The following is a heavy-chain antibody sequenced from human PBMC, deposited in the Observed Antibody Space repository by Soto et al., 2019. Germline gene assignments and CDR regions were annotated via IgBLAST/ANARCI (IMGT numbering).Heavy chain of an antibody. V-gene: IGHV4-31*02. CDR2: IYYSGST. Sequence: LCGGSISSGGYYWSWIRQHPGKGLEWIGYIYYSGSTYYNPSLKSRVTISVDTSKNQFSLKLSSVTAADTAVYYCARDRRGIVTRDDYMDVWGKGTTVTVSS. CDR3: ARDRRGIVTRDDYMDV. D-gene: IGHD1-26*01. J-gene: IGHJ6*03. CDR1: GGSISSGGYY.